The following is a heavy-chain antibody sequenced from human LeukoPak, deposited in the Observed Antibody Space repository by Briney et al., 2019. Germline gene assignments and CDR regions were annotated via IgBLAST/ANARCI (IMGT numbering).Heavy chain of an antibody. D-gene: IGHD2-15*01. CDR1: GFTFSSYG. J-gene: IGHJ6*02. CDR3: ARAADSCSGGSCFPDYGMDV. CDR2: IWYDGSNK. V-gene: IGHV3-33*01. Sequence: PGGSLRLSCAASGFTFSSYGMHWVRQAPGKGLEWVAVIWYDGSNKYYADSVKGRFTISRDNSKNTLHLQMNSLRAEDTAVYYCARAADSCSGGSCFPDYGMDVWGQGTTVTVSS.